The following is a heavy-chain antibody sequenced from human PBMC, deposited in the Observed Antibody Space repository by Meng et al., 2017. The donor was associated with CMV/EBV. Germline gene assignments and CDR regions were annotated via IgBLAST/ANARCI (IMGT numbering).Heavy chain of an antibody. CDR2: TRNKANSYTT. CDR1: GFTFSDHY. V-gene: IGHV3-72*01. J-gene: IGHJ6*02. Sequence: GGSLRLSCAASGFTFSDHYMDWVRQAPGKGLEWVGRTRNKANSYTTEYAASVKGRFTISRDDSKNSLYLQMNSLKTEATAVYYCAGFHYYYGMDVWGQGTTVTVSS. CDR3: AGFHYYYGMDV.